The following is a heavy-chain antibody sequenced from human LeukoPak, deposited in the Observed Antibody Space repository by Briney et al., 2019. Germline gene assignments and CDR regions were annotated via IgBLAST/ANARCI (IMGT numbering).Heavy chain of an antibody. V-gene: IGHV1-24*01. D-gene: IGHD3-22*01. CDR1: GYTLTELS. CDR3: ATAAEIYYYDTGGI. CDR2: FDPEADET. Sequence: ASVKVSRKVFGYTLTELSMHWVRQAPGKGVEWMGGFDPEADETIYAQNFHGRVTVTEDTSTDTAYMELSSLRSEDTAVYYCATAAEIYYYDTGGIWGQGTMVTVSS. J-gene: IGHJ3*02.